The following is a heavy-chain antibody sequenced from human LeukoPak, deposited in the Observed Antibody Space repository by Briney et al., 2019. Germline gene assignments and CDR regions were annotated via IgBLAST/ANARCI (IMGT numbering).Heavy chain of an antibody. CDR2: INWNSYSI. CDR3: AKVRKRGSGSYMGACDM. CDR1: GFTFDDYA. Sequence: PGGSLRLSCAASGFTFDDYAMHWVRQVPGKGLEWVSGINWNSYSIGYVASVKGRFTISRDNAKNSLYLQMNSLSAEDTALYYCAKVRKRGSGSYMGACDMWGQGTMVTVSS. J-gene: IGHJ3*02. D-gene: IGHD3-10*01. V-gene: IGHV3-9*01.